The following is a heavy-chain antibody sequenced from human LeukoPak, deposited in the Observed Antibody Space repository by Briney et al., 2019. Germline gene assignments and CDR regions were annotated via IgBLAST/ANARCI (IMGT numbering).Heavy chain of an antibody. CDR3: ARGGYYYLDV. CDR2: IYSSGST. Sequence: PSETLSLTCTVSGGSISSYYWSWIRQPPGKGLEWIGYIYSSGSTNYSPSLKSRVSISVDTSKNQFSLKLSSVTAADTAVYYCARGGYYYLDVWGRGTTVTVSS. V-gene: IGHV4-59*01. CDR1: GGSISSYY. J-gene: IGHJ6*03.